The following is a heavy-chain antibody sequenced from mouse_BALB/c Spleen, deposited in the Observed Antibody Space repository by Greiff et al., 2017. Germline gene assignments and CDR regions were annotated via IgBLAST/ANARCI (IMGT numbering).Heavy chain of an antibody. CDR3: ARDRAYHGDAMDY. CDR2: IWAGGST. J-gene: IGHJ4*01. V-gene: IGHV2-9*02. D-gene: IGHD6-5*01. CDR1: GFSLTSYG. Sequence: VQGVESGPGLVAPSQSLSITCTVSGFSLTSYGVHWVRQPPGKGLEWLGVIWAGGSTNYNSALMSRLSISKDNSKSQVFLKMNSLQTDDTAMYYCARDRAYHGDAMDYWGQGTSVTVSS.